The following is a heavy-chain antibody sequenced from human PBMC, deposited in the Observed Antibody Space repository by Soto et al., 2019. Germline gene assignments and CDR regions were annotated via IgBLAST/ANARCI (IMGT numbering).Heavy chain of an antibody. D-gene: IGHD6-19*01. Sequence: GASVKVSFKASGYTFTSYYMHWVRQAPGQGLEWMGIINPSGGSTSYAQKFQGRVSMTRDTSTSTVYMELSSLRSEDTAVYYCAREPILGYSSGWPDFDYWGQGTLVTVSS. CDR3: AREPILGYSSGWPDFDY. CDR1: GYTFTSYY. CDR2: INPSGGST. V-gene: IGHV1-46*01. J-gene: IGHJ4*02.